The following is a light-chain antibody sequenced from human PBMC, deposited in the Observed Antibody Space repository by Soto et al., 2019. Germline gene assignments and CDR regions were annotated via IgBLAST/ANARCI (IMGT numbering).Light chain of an antibody. CDR3: QQYGSSAT. CDR1: QSVSSY. V-gene: IGKV3-20*01. J-gene: IGKJ5*01. CDR2: GAS. Sequence: EIVLAQSPGTLSLSPGERATLSCRASQSVSSYLAWYQQKPGQAPRLLIYGASSRATGIPDRFSGSGSGTDFTLTISRLEPEDSAVYYCQQYGSSATFGQGTRLEIK.